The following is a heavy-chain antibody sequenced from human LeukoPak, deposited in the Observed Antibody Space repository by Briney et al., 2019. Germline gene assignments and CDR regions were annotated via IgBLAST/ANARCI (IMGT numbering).Heavy chain of an antibody. V-gene: IGHV3-7*01. J-gene: IGHJ6*02. CDR1: GFTFSSYW. Sequence: GGSLRLSCAASGFTFSSYWMSWVRQAPGKGLEWVANIKQDGSEKYYVDSVKGRFTISRDNAKNSLYLQMNSLRAEDTAVYYCAREAYYDILTGCGMDVWGQGTTVTVSS. CDR3: AREAYYDILTGCGMDV. D-gene: IGHD3-9*01. CDR2: IKQDGSEK.